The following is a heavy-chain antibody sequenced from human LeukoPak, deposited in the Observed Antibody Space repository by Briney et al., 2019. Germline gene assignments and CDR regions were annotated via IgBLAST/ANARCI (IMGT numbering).Heavy chain of an antibody. D-gene: IGHD3-3*01. Sequence: ASVKVSSKASGYTFTGYYMHWVRQAPGQGLEWMGWINPNSGGTNYAQKLQGRVTMTRDTSISTAYMELSRLRSDDTAVYYCARQPYYDFWSGYFSDSWFDPWGQGTLVTVSS. CDR3: ARQPYYDFWSGYFSDSWFDP. J-gene: IGHJ5*02. CDR1: GYTFTGYY. V-gene: IGHV1-2*02. CDR2: INPNSGGT.